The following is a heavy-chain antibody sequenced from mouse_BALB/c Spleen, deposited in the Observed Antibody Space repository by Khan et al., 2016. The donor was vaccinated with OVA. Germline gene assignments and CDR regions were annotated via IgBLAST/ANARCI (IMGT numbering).Heavy chain of an antibody. CDR3: ARSGYGSFAY. J-gene: IGHJ3*01. CDR1: GYTFTDFN. V-gene: IGHV1S29*02. Sequence: EVELVESGPELVKPGASVRISCKTSGYTFTDFNLDWEKQSHGKSPEWIGYIFPNNGGTGYNQKFKTKATLTVDSSSSTAYMELRSLTSEDSAVYYCARSGYGSFAYWGQGTLVTVSA. CDR2: IFPNNGGT. D-gene: IGHD1-2*01.